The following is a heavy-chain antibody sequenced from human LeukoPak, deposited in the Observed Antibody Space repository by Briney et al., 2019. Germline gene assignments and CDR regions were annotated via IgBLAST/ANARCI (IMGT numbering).Heavy chain of an antibody. CDR1: GFTFSSYG. Sequence: PGGSLRLSCAASGFTFSSYGMHWVRQAPGKGMEWVAVISYDGSKKYYADCVKGRFTISRDISKNTLYLQMNSLRAEDTAVYYCAKDIVGSSWYFSLYYYGMDFWGQGTTVTVSS. V-gene: IGHV3-30*18. CDR3: AKDIVGSSWYFSLYYYGMDF. D-gene: IGHD6-13*01. CDR2: ISYDGSKK. J-gene: IGHJ6*02.